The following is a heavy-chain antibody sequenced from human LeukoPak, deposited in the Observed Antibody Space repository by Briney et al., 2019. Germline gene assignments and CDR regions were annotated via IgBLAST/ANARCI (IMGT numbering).Heavy chain of an antibody. D-gene: IGHD1-26*01. CDR2: ISGGGGST. CDR1: GFTFKNYA. J-gene: IGHJ4*02. V-gene: IGHV3-23*01. Sequence: GGSLRLSCAASGFTFKNYAMNWVRQAPGKGLEWVSTISGGGGSTYYADSVKGRFTISRDNSKNTLYLQVNSLRAEDTAVYYCAKGGKWDVTPFDYWGQGTLVTVSS. CDR3: AKGGKWDVTPFDY.